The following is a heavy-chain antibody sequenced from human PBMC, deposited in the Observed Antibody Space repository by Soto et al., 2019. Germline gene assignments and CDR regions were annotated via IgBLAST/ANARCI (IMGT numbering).Heavy chain of an antibody. D-gene: IGHD1-26*01. CDR2: INPNSGGT. Sequence: ASVKVSCKASGYTFPGYYMHWVRQAPGQGLEWMGWINPNSGGTNYAQKFQGWVTMTRDTSISTAYMELSRLRSDDTAVYYCAKGSSPLYCYGMDVWGQGTTVIVSS. CDR1: GYTFPGYY. J-gene: IGHJ6*02. V-gene: IGHV1-2*04. CDR3: AKGSSPLYCYGMDV.